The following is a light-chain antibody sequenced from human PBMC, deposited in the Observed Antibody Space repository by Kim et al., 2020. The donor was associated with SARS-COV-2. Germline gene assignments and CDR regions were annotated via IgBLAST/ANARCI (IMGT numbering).Light chain of an antibody. CDR1: QGINNY. CDR3: QQYHTFPWT. J-gene: IGKJ1*01. Sequence: DIQMTQSPSSLSASVGDRVTITCRATQGINNYLAWFQQKPGKAPQSLIYGASSLQSGVPSKFSGSGFGTDFTLTISSLQPEDFGTYYCQQYHTFPWTFGQGTKVDIK. CDR2: GAS. V-gene: IGKV1-16*02.